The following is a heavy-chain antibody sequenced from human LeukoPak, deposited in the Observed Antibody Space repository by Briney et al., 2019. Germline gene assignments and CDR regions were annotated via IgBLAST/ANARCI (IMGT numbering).Heavy chain of an antibody. CDR3: ARVMLTTAFDV. V-gene: IGHV4-59*01. J-gene: IGHJ3*01. D-gene: IGHD4/OR15-4a*01. Sequence: PSETLSLTCTVSGGSISSYYWSWIRQPPGKGLEWIGYIYNSGSTYNPSLKSRVTISVDTSKNQFSLKLSSVTAADTAVYYCARVMLTTAFDVWGQGTVVTVSS. CDR1: GGSISSYY. CDR2: IYNSGST.